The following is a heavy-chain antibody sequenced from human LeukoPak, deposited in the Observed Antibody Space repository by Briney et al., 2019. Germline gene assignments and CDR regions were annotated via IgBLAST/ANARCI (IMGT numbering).Heavy chain of an antibody. J-gene: IGHJ6*03. CDR1: GFTFSSYW. D-gene: IGHD3-3*01. CDR2: INSEGSST. Sequence: PGGSLRLSCAASGFTFSSYWIHWVRQAPGKGLVWVSRINSEGSSTSYADSVKGRFTISRDNAKNTLYLQMNSLRAEDTAVYYCARGYDRYYMDAWGKGTTVTVSS. CDR3: ARGYDRYYMDA. V-gene: IGHV3-74*01.